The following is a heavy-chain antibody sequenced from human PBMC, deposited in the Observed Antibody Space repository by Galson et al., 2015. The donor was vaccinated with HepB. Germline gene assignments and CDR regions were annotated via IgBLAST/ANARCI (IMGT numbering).Heavy chain of an antibody. CDR2: ISSSSSYI. CDR1: GFTFSSYS. J-gene: IGHJ6*03. Sequence: SLRLSCAASGFTFSSYSMNWVRQAPGKGLEWVSPISSSSSYIYYADSVKGRFTISRDNAKNSLYLQMNSLRAEDTAVYYCASGEGESCSSTSCYILGRVYYYYYYMDVWGKGTTVTVSS. CDR3: ASGEGESCSSTSCYILGRVYYYYYYMDV. D-gene: IGHD2-2*01. V-gene: IGHV3-21*01.